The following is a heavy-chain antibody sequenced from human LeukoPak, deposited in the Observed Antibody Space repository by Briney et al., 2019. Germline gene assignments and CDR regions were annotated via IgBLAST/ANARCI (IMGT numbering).Heavy chain of an antibody. D-gene: IGHD5-24*01. CDR3: ARDRRDGYNYLMAFDY. Sequence: SVKVSCKASGGTFSSYTISWVRQAPGQGLEWMGRIIPILGIANYAQKVQGRVTITADKSTSTAYMELSSLRSEDTAVYYCARDRRDGYNYLMAFDYWGQGTLVTVSS. CDR1: GGTFSSYT. J-gene: IGHJ4*02. V-gene: IGHV1-69*04. CDR2: IIPILGIA.